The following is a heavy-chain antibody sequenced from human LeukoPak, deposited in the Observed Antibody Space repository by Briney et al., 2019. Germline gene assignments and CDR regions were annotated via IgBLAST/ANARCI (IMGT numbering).Heavy chain of an antibody. D-gene: IGHD3-22*01. CDR2: LIPIYGSA. CDR3: AGFFYDNSGDAFDI. J-gene: IGHJ3*02. Sequence: GASVKVSCKASGGSFTFTSHAISWVRQAPGQGLEWMGGLIPIYGSANYAQKFQGRVTITSDESTRTVYMELSSLRSEDSAVHYCAGFFYDNSGDAFDIWGQGTMVTVSS. V-gene: IGHV1-69*13. CDR1: GGSFTFTSHA.